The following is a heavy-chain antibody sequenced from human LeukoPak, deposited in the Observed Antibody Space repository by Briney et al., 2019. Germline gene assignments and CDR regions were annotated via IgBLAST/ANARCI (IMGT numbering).Heavy chain of an antibody. D-gene: IGHD4-17*01. CDR2: ISYDGSNK. CDR1: GFTFSSYA. V-gene: IGHV3-30*04. J-gene: IGHJ4*02. CDR3: AREFGDPGDY. Sequence: PGGSLRLSCAASGFTFSSYAMHWVRQAPGKGLEWVAVISYDGSNKYYADSVKGRFTISRDNSKNTLYLQMNSLRAEDTAVYYCAREFGDPGDYWGQGTLVTVSS.